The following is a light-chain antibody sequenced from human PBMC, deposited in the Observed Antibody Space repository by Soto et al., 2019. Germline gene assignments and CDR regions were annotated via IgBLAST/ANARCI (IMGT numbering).Light chain of an antibody. CDR3: SSYAGSSNV. Sequence: QSVLIHPPSVSGSPGQSVTISCTGTSSDVGSYDYVSWYQQHPGTVPKPMIYNVNTRPSGVPDRFSGSKSGNTASMTISGLQAEDEADYYCSSYAGSSNVFGTGTKVTVL. CDR2: NVN. V-gene: IGLV2-8*01. J-gene: IGLJ1*01. CDR1: SSDVGSYDY.